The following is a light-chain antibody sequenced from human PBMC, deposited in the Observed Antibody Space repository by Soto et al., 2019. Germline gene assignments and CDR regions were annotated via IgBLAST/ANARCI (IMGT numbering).Light chain of an antibody. CDR1: QSVSNDF. J-gene: IGKJ1*01. CDR2: GAS. Sequence: DIKVTQAPGILSLSTGQRVTLPCRASQSVSNDFLAWYQQKPGQAPRLLIYGASTRATDVPDRFSGSGSGADFALTIRRLEPEDFAVYYCQQYGSSPPRTFGQGNKGDIK. CDR3: QQYGSSPPRT. V-gene: IGKV3-20*01.